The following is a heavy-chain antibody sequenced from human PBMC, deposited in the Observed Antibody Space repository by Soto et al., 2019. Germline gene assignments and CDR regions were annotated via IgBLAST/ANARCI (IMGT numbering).Heavy chain of an antibody. Sequence: SGPTLVNPTQTLTLTCTFTGVSLTTSGVGVGWIRQPPGNALDWLALVDWDDDKRYSPSLKSRLTITKDTSTNHVVLTMTNMEPVARGTYYCPRRTIPLVATRFHPCAHGTQVIVS. CDR1: GVSLTTSGVG. J-gene: IGHJ5*02. CDR2: VDWDDDK. CDR3: PRRTIPLVATRFHP. V-gene: IGHV2-5*02. D-gene: IGHD2-2*01.